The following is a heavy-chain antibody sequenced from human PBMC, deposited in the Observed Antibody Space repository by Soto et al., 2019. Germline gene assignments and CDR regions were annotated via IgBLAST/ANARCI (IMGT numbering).Heavy chain of an antibody. CDR3: ARARGGYQI. Sequence: GGSLRLSCAASGFTFSNIWMSWVRRSPEKGPEWVASISPDGGEIYYADSVKGRFTISRDNSKNTLYLQMNSLRAEDTAVYYCARARGGYQIWGQGTMVTVSS. CDR1: GFTFSNIW. V-gene: IGHV3-7*01. CDR2: ISPDGGEI. D-gene: IGHD2-2*01. J-gene: IGHJ3*02.